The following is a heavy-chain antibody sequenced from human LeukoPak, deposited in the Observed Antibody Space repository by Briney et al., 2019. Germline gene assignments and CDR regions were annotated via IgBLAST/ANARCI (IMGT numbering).Heavy chain of an antibody. CDR1: GGSISSYY. CDR3: AGDILTGYYFDY. V-gene: IGHV4-59*01. J-gene: IGHJ4*02. CDR2: IYYSGST. D-gene: IGHD3-9*01. Sequence: SETLSLTCTVSGGSISSYYWSWIRQPPGKGLEWIGYIYYSGSTNYNPSLKSRVTISVDTSKNQISLKLSSVTAADTAVYYCAGDILTGYYFDYWGQGTLVTVSS.